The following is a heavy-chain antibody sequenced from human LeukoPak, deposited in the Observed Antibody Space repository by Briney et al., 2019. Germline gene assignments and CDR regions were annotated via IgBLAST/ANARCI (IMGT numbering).Heavy chain of an antibody. V-gene: IGHV3-53*01. CDR1: GFTFSSYA. CDR3: ARRPGN. CDR2: IYSGGAI. D-gene: IGHD1-14*01. Sequence: GGSLRLSCEASGFTFSSYAMSWVRQAPGKGLEWVSLIYSGGAIRYADSVKGRFTISRDSSKNTLFLQMNDLTVEDTARYYCARRPGNWGQGILVTVSS. J-gene: IGHJ4*02.